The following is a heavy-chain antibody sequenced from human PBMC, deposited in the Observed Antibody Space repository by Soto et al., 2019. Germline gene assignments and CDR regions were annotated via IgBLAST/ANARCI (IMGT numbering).Heavy chain of an antibody. CDR3: APDGTLAKGMLDWFDP. J-gene: IGHJ5*02. D-gene: IGHD2-21*01. V-gene: IGHV3-23*01. CDR1: EVTFRKYA. Sequence: EVQLLESGGGLVQPGGSLRLSCTASEVTFRKYAMSWIRQAPGKGLEWVSAIAGDGSNINYADSVRGRFTISRDNPTNTLNSQMNSLRDADTGFYSCAPDGTLAKGMLDWFDPWGRGTLVTVTS. CDR2: IAGDGSNI.